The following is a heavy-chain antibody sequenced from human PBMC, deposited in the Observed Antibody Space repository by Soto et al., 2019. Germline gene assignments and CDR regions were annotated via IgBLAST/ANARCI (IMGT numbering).Heavy chain of an antibody. Sequence: ASVKVSCKASGYTFNTYAITWVRQAPGQGLEWMGWISGYNGNTNYAQTLQGRGTMTTDTSTSTAYLELRSLRSDDTAVYYCARDRAAAGPLEDGMDVWGQGTTVTVSS. CDR2: ISGYNGNT. CDR1: GYTFNTYA. V-gene: IGHV1-18*01. D-gene: IGHD6-13*01. J-gene: IGHJ6*02. CDR3: ARDRAAAGPLEDGMDV.